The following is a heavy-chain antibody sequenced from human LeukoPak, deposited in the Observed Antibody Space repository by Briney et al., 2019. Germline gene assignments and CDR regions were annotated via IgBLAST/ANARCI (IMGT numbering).Heavy chain of an antibody. J-gene: IGHJ4*02. Sequence: GASVKVSCKASGYTFTSYYMHWVRQAPGKGLEWMGGFDPEDGGTIYAQKFKGRVTMTEDKSTDIGYIELSSLRSEDTAVYYCATVFLYDSSGQYIPREFDFWGLGTLVTVSS. D-gene: IGHD3-22*01. V-gene: IGHV1-24*01. CDR1: GYTFTSYY. CDR2: FDPEDGGT. CDR3: ATVFLYDSSGQYIPREFDF.